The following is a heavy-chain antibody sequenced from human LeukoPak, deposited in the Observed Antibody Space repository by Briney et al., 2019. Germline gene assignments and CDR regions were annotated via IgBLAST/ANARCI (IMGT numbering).Heavy chain of an antibody. CDR3: ARDPAGNSAY. Sequence: GGSLRLSCAASGFSFMNACMNWVRQAPGKGLEWVSSISSSSSYIYYADSVKGRFTISRDNAKNSLYLQMNSLGAEDTAVYYCARDPAGNSAYWGQGTLVTVSS. CDR1: GFSFMNAC. CDR2: ISSSSSYI. D-gene: IGHD4-23*01. V-gene: IGHV3-21*01. J-gene: IGHJ4*02.